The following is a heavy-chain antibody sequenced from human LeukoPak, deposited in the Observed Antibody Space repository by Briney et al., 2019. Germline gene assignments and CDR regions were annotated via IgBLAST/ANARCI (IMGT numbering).Heavy chain of an antibody. CDR1: GYIFTAYY. J-gene: IGHJ4*02. CDR2: INPDSGGT. D-gene: IGHD6-13*01. Sequence: ASVTVSCKASGYIFTAYYIHWVRQAPGQGLEWMGCINPDSGGTNCAQKFQGRVTMTRDTSIRTAYMELSRLTSDDTAVYYCARDLTGIYSTSQDGNDYWGQGTLVTVSS. CDR3: ARDLTGIYSTSQDGNDY. V-gene: IGHV1-2*02.